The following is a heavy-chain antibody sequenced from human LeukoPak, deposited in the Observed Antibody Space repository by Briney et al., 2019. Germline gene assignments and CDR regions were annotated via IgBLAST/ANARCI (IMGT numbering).Heavy chain of an antibody. Sequence: ASVKVSCKASGGTFSSYAISWVRQAPGQGLEWMGGIIPIFGTANYAQKFQGRVTITADESTSTAYMELSSLRSEDTAVYYCASYCSSTSCSRGVWAFDIWGQGTMVTVSS. V-gene: IGHV1-69*13. D-gene: IGHD2-2*01. CDR3: ASYCSSTSCSRGVWAFDI. J-gene: IGHJ3*02. CDR1: GGTFSSYA. CDR2: IIPIFGTA.